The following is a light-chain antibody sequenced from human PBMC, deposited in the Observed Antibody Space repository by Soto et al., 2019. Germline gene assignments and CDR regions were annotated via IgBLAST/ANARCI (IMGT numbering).Light chain of an antibody. Sequence: QSALTQPRSVSGSAGQSVTISCTGTSRDVGGYNHVSWYQQHPGKVPKLMIYDVSERPSGVPDRFSGSKSGNTASLTISGLQAEDEADYYCCSYAGSYTYVFGTETKLTVL. CDR2: DVS. CDR3: CSYAGSYTYV. V-gene: IGLV2-11*01. J-gene: IGLJ1*01. CDR1: SRDVGGYNH.